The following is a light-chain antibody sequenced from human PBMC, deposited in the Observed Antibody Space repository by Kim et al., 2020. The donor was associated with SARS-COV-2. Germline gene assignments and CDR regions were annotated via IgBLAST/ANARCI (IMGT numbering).Light chain of an antibody. CDR2: GAS. J-gene: IGKJ2*01. Sequence: VSPGESATRSCRASQSVSSSLAWYQQKPGQAPRLLIYGASTRAIGIPARFSGSGSGTEFTLTISSLQSEDCAVYYCQQYNNWPPYTFGQGTKLEI. CDR3: QQYNNWPPYT. CDR1: QSVSSS. V-gene: IGKV3-15*01.